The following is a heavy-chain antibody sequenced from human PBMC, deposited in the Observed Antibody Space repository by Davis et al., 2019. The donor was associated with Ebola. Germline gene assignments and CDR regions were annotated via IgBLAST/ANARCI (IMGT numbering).Heavy chain of an antibody. D-gene: IGHD6-19*01. V-gene: IGHV1-18*01. CDR1: GYTFTSYG. J-gene: IGHJ6*03. Sequence: ASVKVSCKASGYTFTSYGISWVRQAPGQGLEWMGWISAYNGNTKYAQKLQGRVTMTTDTSTSTAYMELGRLGSDDTAVYYCARPAVAGTWGYYCYYMDVWGKGTSVTVSS. CDR3: ARPAVAGTWGYYCYYMDV. CDR2: ISAYNGNT.